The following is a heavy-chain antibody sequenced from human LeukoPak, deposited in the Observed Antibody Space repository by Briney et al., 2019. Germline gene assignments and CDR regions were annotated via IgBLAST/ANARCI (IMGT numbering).Heavy chain of an antibody. CDR2: FDPEDGQT. CDR1: GYTLTELS. D-gene: IGHD6-13*01. Sequence: ASVKVSCKVSGYTLTELSMHWVRQTPGKGLEWMGGFDPEDGQTIYAQKFKGRVTMTEDTSTDTAYMELSSLRSEDTAVYYCARAELSSSWTYNWFDPWGQGTLVTVSS. V-gene: IGHV1-24*01. CDR3: ARAELSSSWTYNWFDP. J-gene: IGHJ5*02.